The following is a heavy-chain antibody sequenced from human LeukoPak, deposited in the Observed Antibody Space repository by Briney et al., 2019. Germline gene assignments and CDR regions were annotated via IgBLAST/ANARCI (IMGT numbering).Heavy chain of an antibody. CDR1: GGSISSYY. Sequence: SETLSLTCTVSGGSISSYYWSWIRQPPGKGLEWSGYIYYSGSTNYNPSRKSRVTISVDTSKNQVSLKLSSVTAADTAGYYCARXRNPRGYWGQGTLVTVSS. V-gene: IGHV4-59*01. D-gene: IGHD1-14*01. CDR2: IYYSGST. J-gene: IGHJ4*02. CDR3: ARXRNPRGY.